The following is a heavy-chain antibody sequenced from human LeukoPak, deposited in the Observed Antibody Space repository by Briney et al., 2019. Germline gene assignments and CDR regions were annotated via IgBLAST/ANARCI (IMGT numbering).Heavy chain of an antibody. D-gene: IGHD2-15*01. Sequence: GASVRVSCKASGFTGHNIHWVRQAPGEGLEWMGWINPNSGDTHYARKFQGRVTMTRDTSISTVYMEVSGLTSDDTAVYFCARGGGRSWVDYWGQGALVTVSS. V-gene: IGHV1-2*02. CDR2: INPNSGDT. CDR3: ARGGGRSWVDY. J-gene: IGHJ4*02. CDR1: GFTGHN.